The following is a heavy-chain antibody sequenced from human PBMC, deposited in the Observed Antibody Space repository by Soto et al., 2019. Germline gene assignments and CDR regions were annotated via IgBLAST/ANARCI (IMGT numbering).Heavy chain of an antibody. J-gene: IGHJ4*02. CDR2: IRSKANSYST. CDR1: GFTFSGSA. Sequence: GGSLRLSCAASGFTFSGSAMHWVRQASGKGLEWVGRIRSKANSYSTAYAASVKGRFTISRDDSKNTAYLQMNSLQTEDTAVYYCTREYDFWSGFDYWGQGTLVTVSS. V-gene: IGHV3-73*01. CDR3: TREYDFWSGFDY. D-gene: IGHD3-3*01.